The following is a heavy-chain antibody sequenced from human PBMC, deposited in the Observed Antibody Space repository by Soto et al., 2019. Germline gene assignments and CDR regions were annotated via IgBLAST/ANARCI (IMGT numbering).Heavy chain of an antibody. Sequence: PGGSLRLSCAASGFTFSSYAMSWVRQAPGKALEWVSAISGSSGSTYYADSVKGRFTISTDNSKNTLYLQMNSLGAEDTAVYYCAKAKTLNRITIFAVVRVSGAFALCREGTMVTVSS. V-gene: IGHV3-23*01. CDR3: AKAKTLNRITIFAVVRVSGAFAL. CDR1: GFTFSSYA. CDR2: ISGSSGST. J-gene: IGHJ3*01. D-gene: IGHD3-3*01.